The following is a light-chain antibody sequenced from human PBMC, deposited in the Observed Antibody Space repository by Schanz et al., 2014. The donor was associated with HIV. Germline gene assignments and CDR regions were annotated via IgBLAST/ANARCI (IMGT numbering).Light chain of an antibody. V-gene: IGKV3-11*01. CDR3: QHASI. J-gene: IGKJ3*01. CDR2: DAS. CDR1: QSVSRY. Sequence: EIVLTQSPATLSLSPGERATLSCRASQSVSRYLAWYQQRPGQAPRLLIYDASNRATGIPARFSGSGSGTDFTLTISTLEPEDVAVYYCQHASIFGPGTKLDIK.